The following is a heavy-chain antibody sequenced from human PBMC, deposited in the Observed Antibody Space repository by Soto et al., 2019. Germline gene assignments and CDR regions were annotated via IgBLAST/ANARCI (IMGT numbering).Heavy chain of an antibody. V-gene: IGHV3-30-3*01. D-gene: IGHD3-9*01. Sequence: QVQLVESGGGVVQPGWSLRLSCAASGFIFSGYAMHWVRQAPGKGLEWVAVISYDGNTQYYADSVKGRFTVSRDNSNNMLYVQMNNLRDENTAMYYCTKETNAYEINFWGQGTLGTVSS. CDR1: GFIFSGYA. CDR3: TKETNAYEINF. J-gene: IGHJ4*02. CDR2: ISYDGNTQ.